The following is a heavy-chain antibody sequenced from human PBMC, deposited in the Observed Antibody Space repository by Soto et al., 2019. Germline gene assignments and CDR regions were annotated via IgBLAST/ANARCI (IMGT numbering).Heavy chain of an antibody. Sequence: ASVKVSCKASGYIFVNYGIAWVRQAPGQGLEWMGWISPYTGDTHSATKIQGRLTMTTDTSTSTAYMDLGSLTSDDTAVYYCVMVDNYVTPTPQDVWGQGTTVTVSS. J-gene: IGHJ6*02. V-gene: IGHV1-18*01. CDR1: GYIFVNYG. CDR3: VMVDNYVTPTPQDV. D-gene: IGHD3-16*01. CDR2: ISPYTGDT.